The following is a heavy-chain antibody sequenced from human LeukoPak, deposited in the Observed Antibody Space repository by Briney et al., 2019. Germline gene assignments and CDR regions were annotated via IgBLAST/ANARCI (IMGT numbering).Heavy chain of an antibody. CDR3: ARALMAYYDILTGYYNISPFDY. Sequence: SVKVSCKASGGTFSSYAISWVRQAPGQGLEWMGGIIPIFGTANYAQKFQGRVTITADESTSTAYMELSSLRSEDTAVYYCARALMAYYDILTGYYNISPFDYWGQGTLSPSPQ. D-gene: IGHD3-9*01. J-gene: IGHJ4*02. V-gene: IGHV1-69*13. CDR2: IIPIFGTA. CDR1: GGTFSSYA.